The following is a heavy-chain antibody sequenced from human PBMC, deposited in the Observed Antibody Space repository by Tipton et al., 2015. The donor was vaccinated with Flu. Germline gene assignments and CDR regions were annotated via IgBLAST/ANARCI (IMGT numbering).Heavy chain of an antibody. CDR1: GDSITSSNYY. V-gene: IGHV4-39*02. D-gene: IGHD4-11*01. CDR3: ARRDYSDYVSEPKNWFDP. Sequence: TLSLTCGVSGDSITSSNYYWGWIRQPPGKGLVWIGNTFDSGYTYLTPSLKSRVTISIDTTKNDFSLKLSSVTAADTAVYYCARRDYSDYVSEPKNWFDPWGQGALVAVSS. CDR2: TFDSGYT. J-gene: IGHJ5*02.